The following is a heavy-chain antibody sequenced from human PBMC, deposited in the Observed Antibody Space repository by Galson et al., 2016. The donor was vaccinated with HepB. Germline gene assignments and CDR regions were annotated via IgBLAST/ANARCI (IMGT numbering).Heavy chain of an antibody. V-gene: IGHV1-69*13. CDR2: IIPIFGTA. CDR3: ARAHDDYGDYEDY. J-gene: IGHJ4*02. D-gene: IGHD4-17*01. Sequence: SVKVSCKASGGTFSTYAINWVRQAPGQGLEWMGGIIPIFGTANYAQKFQGRVTITADESTSTAYMELSNLRSEDTAVYYCARAHDDYGDYEDYWGQGTLVTVSS. CDR1: GGTFSTYA.